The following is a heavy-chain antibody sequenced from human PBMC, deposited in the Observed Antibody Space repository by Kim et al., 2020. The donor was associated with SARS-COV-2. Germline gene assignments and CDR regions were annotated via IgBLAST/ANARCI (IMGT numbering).Heavy chain of an antibody. J-gene: IGHJ4*02. CDR3: ARLYAYTGSYTAYYFDL. V-gene: IGHV4-39*01. Sequence: SETLSLTCSVSSAYISGNGYFWAWIRQAPGKGLEWIGSVSSSGRTYYNPSLGRRITTSVDTSRTQFFLKLSSVTATDTAVYHCARLYAYTGSYTAYYFDLWIQGTLFTVSS. D-gene: IGHD3-16*01. CDR2: VSSSGRT. CDR1: SAYISGNGYF.